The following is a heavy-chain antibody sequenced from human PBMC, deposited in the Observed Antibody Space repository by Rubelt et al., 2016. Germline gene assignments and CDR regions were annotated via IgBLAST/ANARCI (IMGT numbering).Heavy chain of an antibody. CDR2: ISFDGRNK. CDR1: GFTFSNHG. V-gene: IGHV3-30*18. Sequence: VQLLESGGGLVQPGGSLRLSCAASGFTFSNHGMHWVRQAPDKGMEWMAVISFDGRNKFYADSVKGRFTISRDNTKNTLYLQVDSLRAEDTAIYYCVKCSSGCQMNWFDTWGQGMLVTVSS. J-gene: IGHJ5*02. CDR3: VKCSSGCQMNWFDT. D-gene: IGHD2-2*01.